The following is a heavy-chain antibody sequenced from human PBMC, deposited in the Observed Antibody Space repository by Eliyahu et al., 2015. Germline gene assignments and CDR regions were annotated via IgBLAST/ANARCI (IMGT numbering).Heavy chain of an antibody. V-gene: IGHV4-39*01. D-gene: IGHD4-17*01. Sequence: QLQLQESGPGLVKPSETXSLTCXVSGXXISXSNXYWGXIRQPPGKGXEWIGSIYYSGNTFYNPSLKSRVTISVDTSKNQFSLQLSSVTAADTAVYYCARHPTVTSFTLGYWGQGTLVTVSS. J-gene: IGHJ4*02. CDR3: ARHPTVTSFTLGY. CDR1: GXXISXSNXY. CDR2: IYYSGNT.